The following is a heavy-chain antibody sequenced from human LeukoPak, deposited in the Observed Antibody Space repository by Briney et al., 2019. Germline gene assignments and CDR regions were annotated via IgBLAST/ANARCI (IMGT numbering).Heavy chain of an antibody. CDR1: GXSIGSYY. CDR2: IHYSGST. J-gene: IGHJ4*02. Sequence: SETLSLTCTVSGXSIGSYYWNWIRQAPGKGLEWIGYIHYSGSTNHNSSLKSRVTISVDTSKNQYSLKLSSVTAADTAVYYCARDGVAGGFDYWGQGTLVTVSS. CDR3: ARDGVAGGFDY. D-gene: IGHD6-19*01. V-gene: IGHV4-59*01.